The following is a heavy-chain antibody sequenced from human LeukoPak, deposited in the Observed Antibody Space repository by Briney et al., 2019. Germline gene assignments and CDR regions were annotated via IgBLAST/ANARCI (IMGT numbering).Heavy chain of an antibody. CDR2: IYYSGST. CDR1: GGSISSYY. CDR3: ARSRGYSNYYDY. Sequence: SSETLSLTCTVSGGSISSYYWSWIRQPPGKGLEWIGYIYYSGSTNYNPSLKSRVTISVDTSKNQFSLKLSSVTAADTAVYYCARSRGYSNYYDYWGQGTLVTVSS. D-gene: IGHD4-4*01. J-gene: IGHJ4*02. V-gene: IGHV4-59*08.